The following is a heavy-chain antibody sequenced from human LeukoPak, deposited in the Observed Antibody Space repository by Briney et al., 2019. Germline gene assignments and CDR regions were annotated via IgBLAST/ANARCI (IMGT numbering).Heavy chain of an antibody. Sequence: SSETLSLTCTVSGGSISSSSYSWGWIRQPPGKGLEWIGSIYSSGSTNYNPSLKSRLTMSVDTSKNQFSLRLTSLTAADTAVYYCARVSSGRYGSFDYWGQGTLVGVSS. V-gene: IGHV4-39*07. CDR2: IYSSGST. J-gene: IGHJ4*02. D-gene: IGHD3-22*01. CDR3: ARVSSGRYGSFDY. CDR1: GGSISSSSYS.